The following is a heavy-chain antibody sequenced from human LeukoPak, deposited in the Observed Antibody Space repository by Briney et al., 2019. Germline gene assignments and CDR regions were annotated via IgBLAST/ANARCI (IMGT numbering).Heavy chain of an antibody. CDR2: ISSSGSTI. CDR3: ARILGSGGWAYYYWMHV. CDR1: GFTFSSYE. J-gene: IGHJ6*04. V-gene: IGHV3-48*03. Sequence: PGGSLRLSCAASGFTFSSYEMNWVRQAPGKGLEWVSYISSSGSTIYYADSVKGRFTISRDNAKNSLYLQMNSLRAEDTAVYYCARILGSGGWAYYYWMHVWCKSPTVTVSS. D-gene: IGHD3-10*01.